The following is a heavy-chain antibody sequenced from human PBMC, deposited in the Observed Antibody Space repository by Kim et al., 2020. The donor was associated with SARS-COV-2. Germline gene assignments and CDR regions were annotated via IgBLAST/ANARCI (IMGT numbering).Heavy chain of an antibody. J-gene: IGHJ5*01. Sequence: GGSLRLSCEASGFTFSGYWMTWVRQTPGKGLEWVAKIKEDGSEGYFVDSVKGRFTISRDNTKNSLYLQMNSLRAEDTAVYYCARGYHWFDSW. CDR2: IKEDGSEG. V-gene: IGHV3-7*01. CDR3: ARGYHWFDS. D-gene: IGHD2-2*01. CDR1: GFTFSGYW.